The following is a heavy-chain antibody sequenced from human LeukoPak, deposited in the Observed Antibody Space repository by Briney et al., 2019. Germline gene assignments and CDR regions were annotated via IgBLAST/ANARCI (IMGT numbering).Heavy chain of an antibody. CDR2: MSPKSGNT. J-gene: IGHJ4*02. Sequence: ASVKVSCKASGYTFISYDINWVRQATGHGFEWMGWMSPKSGNTGYARNFQGRVTMTRDTSISTAYMELSSLRSEDTAVYYCVGGAPNWGFDYWGQGTLVTVSS. V-gene: IGHV1-8*01. CDR1: GYTFISYD. CDR3: VGGAPNWGFDY. D-gene: IGHD7-27*01.